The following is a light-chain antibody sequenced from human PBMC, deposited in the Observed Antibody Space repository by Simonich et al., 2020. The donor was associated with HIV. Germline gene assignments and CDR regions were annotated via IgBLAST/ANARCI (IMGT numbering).Light chain of an antibody. CDR1: KLGDKF. CDR2: QNA. J-gene: IGLJ2*01. Sequence: SYELTQPPSVSVSPGQTASITCSGDKLGDKFACWYQQKPGQSPELFIYQNAKRPSGTPERFSGSNSGNTATLTISGTQAMDEADYYCQAWDSSLRVVFGGGTKLTVL. V-gene: IGLV3-1*01. CDR3: QAWDSSLRVV.